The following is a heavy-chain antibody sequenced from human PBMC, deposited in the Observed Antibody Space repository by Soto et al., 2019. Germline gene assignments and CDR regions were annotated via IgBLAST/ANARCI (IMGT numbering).Heavy chain of an antibody. V-gene: IGHV1-69*01. CDR1: GGTFSSYA. J-gene: IGHJ4*02. Sequence: VQLVQSGAEVKKPGSSVKVSCKASGGTFSSYAISWVRQAPEQGLEWMGGNIPIFGTANYGQKFQGRVTITADESTITGYLELSSLSSKDTAVYSCARHPGPGYSYERFWGQGTLVTVSS. D-gene: IGHD5-18*01. CDR3: ARHPGPGYSYERF. CDR2: NIPIFGTA.